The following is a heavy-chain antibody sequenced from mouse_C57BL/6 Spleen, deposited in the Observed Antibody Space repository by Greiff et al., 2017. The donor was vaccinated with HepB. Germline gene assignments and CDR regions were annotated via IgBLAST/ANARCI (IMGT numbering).Heavy chain of an antibody. J-gene: IGHJ4*01. CDR2: IYPGDGDT. Sequence: QVQLKQSGAELVKPGASVKISCKASGYAFSSYWMNWVKQRPGKGLEWIGQIYPGDGDTNYNGKFKGKATLTADKSSSTAYMKLSSLTSEDSAVYFCARRGSSALYAMDYWGQGTSVTVSS. D-gene: IGHD3-2*02. V-gene: IGHV1-80*01. CDR3: ARRGSSALYAMDY. CDR1: GYAFSSYW.